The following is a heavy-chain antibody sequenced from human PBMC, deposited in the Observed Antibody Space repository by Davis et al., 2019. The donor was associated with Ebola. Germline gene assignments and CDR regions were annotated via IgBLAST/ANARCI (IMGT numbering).Heavy chain of an antibody. J-gene: IGHJ6*02. CDR2: IIPIFGTA. D-gene: IGHD1-1*01. Sequence: AASVKVSCKASGGTFSSYAISWVRQAPGQGLEWKGGIIPIFGTANYAQKFQGRVTITADKSTSTAYMELSSLRSEDTAVYYCARSTERGYYYYGMDVWGQGTTVTVSS. V-gene: IGHV1-69*06. CDR1: GGTFSSYA. CDR3: ARSTERGYYYYGMDV.